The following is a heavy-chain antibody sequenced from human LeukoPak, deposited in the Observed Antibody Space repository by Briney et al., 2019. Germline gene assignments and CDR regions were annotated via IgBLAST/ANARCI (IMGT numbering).Heavy chain of an antibody. Sequence: SETLSLTCTVSGGSISSYFWSWIRQPPGKGLEWIGYVYYSGSTNYNPSLKSRVTISVDTSKKQFSLKLSSATAADTAVYYCARIGYNHYFDYWGQGTLVTVSS. CDR2: VYYSGST. CDR1: GGSISSYF. CDR3: ARIGYNHYFDY. D-gene: IGHD1-14*01. V-gene: IGHV4-59*01. J-gene: IGHJ4*02.